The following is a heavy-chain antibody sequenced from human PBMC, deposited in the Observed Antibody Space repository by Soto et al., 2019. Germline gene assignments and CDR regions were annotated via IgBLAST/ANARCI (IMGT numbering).Heavy chain of an antibody. J-gene: IGHJ4*02. V-gene: IGHV3-48*02. Sequence: QTWGSLRLYCAASGFPFSTYSMSWVRQAPGKGLEWISYISAITLTIFYADSVKGRFTISRDTAQNSLYLQMNSLRDEDTAVYYCARAPQLVAPAATGFDSWGQGTLVTVSS. CDR1: GFPFSTYS. CDR3: ARAPQLVAPAATGFDS. CDR2: ISAITLTI. D-gene: IGHD2-2*01.